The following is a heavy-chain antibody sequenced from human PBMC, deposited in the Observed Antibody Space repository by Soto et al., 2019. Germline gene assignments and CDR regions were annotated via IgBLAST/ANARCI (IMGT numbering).Heavy chain of an antibody. CDR3: AKDDGWDY. V-gene: IGHV3-30*18. J-gene: IGHJ4*02. CDR1: GFTFSSYG. D-gene: IGHD6-19*01. CDR2: ISYDGSNK. Sequence: QVQLVESGGGVVQPGRSLRLSCAASGFTFSSYGMHWVRQAPGKGLEWVAVISYDGSNKYYADSVKGRFTISRDNSKNTLYLQMNSLRAEDTAVYYCAKDDGWDYWGQGTLVTVSS.